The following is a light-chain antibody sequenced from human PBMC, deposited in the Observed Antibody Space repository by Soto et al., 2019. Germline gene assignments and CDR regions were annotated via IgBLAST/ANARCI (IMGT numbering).Light chain of an antibody. J-gene: IGKJ1*01. CDR1: QSVLSSSNNKNY. CDR3: QQYYGTPRA. Sequence: DIVMTQSPDSLAVSLGERATINCTSSQSVLSSSNNKNYLGWYQQEPGQPPKLLIYWASTRGSGVPDRFSGSGSGTDFTLIISSLQAEDVVVYYCQQYYGTPRAFGPGTKVEVK. V-gene: IGKV4-1*01. CDR2: WAS.